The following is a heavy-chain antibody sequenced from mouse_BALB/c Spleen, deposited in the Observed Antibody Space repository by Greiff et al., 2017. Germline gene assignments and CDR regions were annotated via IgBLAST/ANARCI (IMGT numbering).Heavy chain of an antibody. V-gene: IGHV5-6-3*01. J-gene: IGHJ2*01. CDR1: GFTFSSYG. CDR2: INSNGGST. CDR3: ARDGIDY. Sequence: EVQRVESGGGLVQPGGSLKLSCAASGFTFSSYGMSWVRQTPDKRLELVATINSNGGSTYYPDSVKGRFTISRDNAKNTLYLQMSSLKSEDTAMYYCARDGIDYWGQGTTLTVSS.